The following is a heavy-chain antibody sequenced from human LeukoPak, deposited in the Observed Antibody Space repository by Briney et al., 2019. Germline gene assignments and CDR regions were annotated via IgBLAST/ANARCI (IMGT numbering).Heavy chain of an antibody. CDR3: AKAGIVVLINNYYYYMDV. J-gene: IGHJ6*03. Sequence: PGGSLRLSCAASGVTFRSGTLNWVRQAPGKGLEWVSYISSSGSTIYYADSVKGRFTISRDNAKNSLYLQMNSLRAEDTAVYYCAKAGIVVLINNYYYYMDVWGRGTTVTISS. V-gene: IGHV3-48*03. CDR1: GVTFRSGT. D-gene: IGHD1-26*01. CDR2: ISSSGSTI.